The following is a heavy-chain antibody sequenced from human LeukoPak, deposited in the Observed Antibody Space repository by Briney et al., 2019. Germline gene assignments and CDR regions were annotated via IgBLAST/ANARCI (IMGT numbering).Heavy chain of an antibody. CDR2: IYYSGST. Sequence: SETLSLTCTVSGGSISSGGYYWSWIRQHPGKGLEWIGYIYYSGSTYYNPSLKSRVTISVDTSKNQFSLKLSSVTAADTAVYYCARESAGDYVWGSYSWFDPWGQGTLVTVSS. D-gene: IGHD3-16*01. V-gene: IGHV4-31*03. CDR3: ARESAGDYVWGSYSWFDP. J-gene: IGHJ5*02. CDR1: GGSISSGGYY.